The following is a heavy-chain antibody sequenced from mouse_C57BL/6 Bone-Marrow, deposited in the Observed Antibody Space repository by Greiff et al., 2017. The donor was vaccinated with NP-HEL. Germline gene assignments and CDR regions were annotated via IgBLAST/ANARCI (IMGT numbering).Heavy chain of an antibody. CDR1: GYTFTSYW. CDR3: ARDDGSGVDY. D-gene: IGHD1-1*01. J-gene: IGHJ4*01. Sequence: QVQLQQPGAELVMPGASVKLSCKASGYTFTSYWMHWVKQRPGQGLEWVGEIDPSDSYTNYNQKFKGKSTLTVDKSSSTAYMQLSSLTSEDSAVYYCARDDGSGVDYWGQGTSVTVSS. V-gene: IGHV1-69*01. CDR2: IDPSDSYT.